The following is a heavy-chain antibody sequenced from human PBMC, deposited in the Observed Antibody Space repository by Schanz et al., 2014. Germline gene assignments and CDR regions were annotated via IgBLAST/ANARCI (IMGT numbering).Heavy chain of an antibody. J-gene: IGHJ6*02. CDR1: EYTFTRHY. D-gene: IGHD4-4*01. Sequence: QVQWVQSGADVKKPGTAVKVSCKASEYTFTRHYMHWVRQAPGQGLEWMGIIHSTGGTTSHAQKFQGRVTMTRPPSTSTVYMELSSLPSSPPSVYYCASALTTWGVLPVWGQGTPLSVSS. CDR2: IHSTGGTT. V-gene: IGHV1-46*01. CDR3: ASALTTWGVLPV.